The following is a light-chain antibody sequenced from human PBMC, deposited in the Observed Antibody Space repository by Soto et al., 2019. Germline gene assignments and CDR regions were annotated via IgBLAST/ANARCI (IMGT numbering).Light chain of an antibody. V-gene: IGKV1-5*01. CDR2: DAS. CDR1: QSVSNW. CDR3: QQYTPNPLT. J-gene: IGKJ4*01. Sequence: DIQMTQSPSTLSASVGDRVTITCRASQSVSNWLAWYQQKPGKAPKVLIYDASSLESGVPSRFSGSGSGTEFTLTISSLQPDDFATYYCQQYTPNPLTFGGGTKVEIK.